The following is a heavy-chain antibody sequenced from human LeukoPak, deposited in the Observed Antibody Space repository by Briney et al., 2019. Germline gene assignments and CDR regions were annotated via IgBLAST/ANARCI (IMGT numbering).Heavy chain of an antibody. J-gene: IGHJ6*04. V-gene: IGHV3-48*03. CDR1: GFTFSSYE. Sequence: PGGSLRLSCAASGFTFSSYEMNWVRQAPGKGLEWVSYFSSSGSTIYYADSVKGRFTISRDNAKNSLYLQTNSLRAEDTAVYDCAELGITMIGGVWGKGTTVTISS. D-gene: IGHD3-10*02. CDR3: AELGITMIGGV. CDR2: FSSSGSTI.